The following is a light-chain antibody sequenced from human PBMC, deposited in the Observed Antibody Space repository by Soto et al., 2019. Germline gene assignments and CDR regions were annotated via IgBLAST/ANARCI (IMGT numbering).Light chain of an antibody. CDR3: QSYNSGLSGYV. CDR2: GNS. V-gene: IGLV1-40*01. CDR1: SSNIGAGYD. Sequence: QSVLTQPPSVSGAPGQRVTISCTGSSSNIGAGYDVHWYQQLPGTAPKLLIYGNSNRPSGVPDRSSGSKSGTSASLAITGLQAEDEADYYCQSYNSGLSGYVFGTGTKLTVL. J-gene: IGLJ1*01.